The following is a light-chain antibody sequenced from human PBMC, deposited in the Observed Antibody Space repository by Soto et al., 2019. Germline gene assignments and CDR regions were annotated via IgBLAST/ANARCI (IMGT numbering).Light chain of an antibody. CDR3: QQRSNWPPALT. CDR1: QSVSSY. V-gene: IGKV3-11*01. CDR2: DAS. Sequence: EIVLTQSPATLSLSPGERATLSCRASQSVSSYLAWYQQKPGQAPSLLNYDASNRATGIPARFSGSGSGTDFTLTISSLEPEDFAVYYCQQRSNWPPALTFGGGTKVEIK. J-gene: IGKJ4*01.